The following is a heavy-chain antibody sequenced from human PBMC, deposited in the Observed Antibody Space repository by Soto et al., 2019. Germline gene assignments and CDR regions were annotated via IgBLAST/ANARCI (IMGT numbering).Heavy chain of an antibody. J-gene: IGHJ4*02. CDR2: IYYTGST. V-gene: IGHV4-31*03. Sequence: TLSLSCSVSVASIRSGGYYWSWLRQSPGKGLEWIGHIYYTGSTFCSPSLKSRLTISLDTSKNQFSLDLRSVTAADTAMYYCARIEMASIKWGRGTLVTVSS. CDR3: ARIEMASIK. CDR1: VASIRSGGYY.